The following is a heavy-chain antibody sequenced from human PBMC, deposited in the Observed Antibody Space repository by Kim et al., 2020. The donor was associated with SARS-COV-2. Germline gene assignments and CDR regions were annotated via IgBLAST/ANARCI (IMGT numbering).Heavy chain of an antibody. V-gene: IGHV3-15*01. CDR1: GFTFSNAW. Sequence: GGSLRLSCVASGFTFSNAWMNWVRQAPGKGLEWVGHIKSKTDGGTTDYAAPVKDRFTISRDDSKNTVSLQMNSLKTEDTAVYYCAVYGGHDYWGQGTLVTVSS. D-gene: IGHD4-17*01. CDR3: AVYGGHDY. J-gene: IGHJ4*02. CDR2: IKSKTDGGTT.